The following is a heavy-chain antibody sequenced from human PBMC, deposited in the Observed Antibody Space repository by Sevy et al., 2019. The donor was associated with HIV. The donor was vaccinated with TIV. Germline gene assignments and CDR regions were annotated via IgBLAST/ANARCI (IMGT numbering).Heavy chain of an antibody. CDR2: ISSGSGPI. CDR1: GFTFNGYG. CDR3: ARDKYGDYAFDY. V-gene: IGHV3-48*01. D-gene: IGHD4-17*01. J-gene: IGHJ4*02. Sequence: GSLRLSCVASGFTFNGYGMNWVRQAPGKGPEWISYISSGSGPIYYADSVKGRFTISRDNAKNSLYLQMNSLRAEDTAVFYCARDKYGDYAFDYWGQGTLVTVSS.